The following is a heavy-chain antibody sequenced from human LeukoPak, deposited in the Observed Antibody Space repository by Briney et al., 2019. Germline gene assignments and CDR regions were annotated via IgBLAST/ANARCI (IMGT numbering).Heavy chain of an antibody. Sequence: PGGSLRLSCAASGFTFSSYGMNWVRQAPGKGLEWVSYINSGGVTIHYADSVEGRFTISRDNAKNSLYLQMDSLRADDTAVYYCARVWRQQLPTPPALDYWGQGTLVTVSP. CDR3: ARVWRQQLPTPPALDY. D-gene: IGHD6-13*01. V-gene: IGHV3-48*03. CDR1: GFTFSSYG. J-gene: IGHJ4*02. CDR2: INSGGVTI.